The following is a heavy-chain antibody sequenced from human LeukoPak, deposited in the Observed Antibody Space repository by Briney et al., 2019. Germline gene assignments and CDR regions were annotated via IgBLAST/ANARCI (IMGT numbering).Heavy chain of an antibody. CDR1: GITFSNYN. J-gene: IGHJ5*02. V-gene: IGHV3-48*04. CDR2: ISSTGITT. Sequence: GGSLRLSCAAPGITFSNYNMNWVRQAPGKGLEWVSYISSTGITTYYADSVKGRFTISRDNAKNSLFLQMNSLRAEDTAVYYCARGAEYDGSGSYYDGNWFDPWGQGTLVTVSS. D-gene: IGHD3-10*01. CDR3: ARGAEYDGSGSYYDGNWFDP.